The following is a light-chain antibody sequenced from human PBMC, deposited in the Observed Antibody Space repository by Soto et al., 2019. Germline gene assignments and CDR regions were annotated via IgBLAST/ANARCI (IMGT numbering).Light chain of an antibody. CDR1: SSNIGNNY. Sequence: QSVLTQPPSVSAAPGQTVTVSCSGSSSNIGNNYVSWYQQLPGTAPKLLIYDNNKRPSGIADRFSGSKSGTSATLGITGLQTGDEADYYFGTWDSSLSAVVFGGGTKLTVL. CDR3: GTWDSSLSAVV. J-gene: IGLJ2*01. CDR2: DNN. V-gene: IGLV1-51*01.